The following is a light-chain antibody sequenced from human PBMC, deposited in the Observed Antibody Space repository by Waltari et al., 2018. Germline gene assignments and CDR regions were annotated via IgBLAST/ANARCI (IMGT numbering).Light chain of an antibody. CDR3: QQRTDWRSVS. V-gene: IGKV3-11*01. Sequence: EIVLTQSPATLSLSPGERATLSCRASQSIISYLAWYQQKPGQAPRLLIYDASNRAIGIPARFSGSGSGTDFTLTISSLEPEDFAVYYCQQRTDWRSVSFGGGTKVEIK. CDR1: QSIISY. CDR2: DAS. J-gene: IGKJ4*01.